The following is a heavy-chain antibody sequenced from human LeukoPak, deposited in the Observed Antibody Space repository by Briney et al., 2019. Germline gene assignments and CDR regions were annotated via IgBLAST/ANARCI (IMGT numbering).Heavy chain of an antibody. D-gene: IGHD3-10*01. Sequence: GGSLRLSCAASGFTFSSYEMNWVRQAPGKGLEWVSYISSSGYPIYYADSVKGRFTISRDNAKNSLYLQMNSLRAEHTSVYYCVRGSLRLRAYYFDYWGQGTLVTVSS. V-gene: IGHV3-48*03. J-gene: IGHJ4*02. CDR1: GFTFSSYE. CDR3: VRGSLRLRAYYFDY. CDR2: ISSSGYPI.